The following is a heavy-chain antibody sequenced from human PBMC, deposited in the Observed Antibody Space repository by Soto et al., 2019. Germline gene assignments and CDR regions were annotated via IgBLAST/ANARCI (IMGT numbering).Heavy chain of an antibody. V-gene: IGHV3-7*01. J-gene: IGHJ4*02. D-gene: IGHD1-26*01. CDR2: IKQDGSEK. CDR3: ASADSGSYYYYFDY. Sequence: GGSLRLSCAASGFTFSSYWMSWVRQAPGKGLEWVANIKQDGSEKYYVDSVKGRFTISRDNAKNSLYLQMNSLRAEDTAVYYCASADSGSYYYYFDYWGQGTLVTVSS. CDR1: GFTFSSYW.